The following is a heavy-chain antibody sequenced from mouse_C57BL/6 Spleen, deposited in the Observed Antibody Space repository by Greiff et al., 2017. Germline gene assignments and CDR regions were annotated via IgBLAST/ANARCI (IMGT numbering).Heavy chain of an antibody. CDR2: IDPSDSYT. J-gene: IGHJ3*01. D-gene: IGHD2-4*01. V-gene: IGHV1-50*01. Sequence: VQLQQPGAELVKPGASVKLSCKASGYTFTSYWMQWVKQRPGQGLEWIGEIDPSDSYTNYNQKFKGKATLTVDTSSSTAYMQLSSLTSEDSAVYYCASHDYSWFSYWGQGTLVTVSA. CDR1: GYTFTSYW. CDR3: ASHDYSWFSY.